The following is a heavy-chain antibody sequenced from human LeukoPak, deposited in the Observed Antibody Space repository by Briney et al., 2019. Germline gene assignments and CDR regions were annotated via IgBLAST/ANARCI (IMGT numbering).Heavy chain of an antibody. J-gene: IGHJ2*01. D-gene: IGHD2-15*01. Sequence: SETLSLTCTVSGGSISSGGYYWSWIRQHPGKGLEWIGYIYYSGSTYYNPSLKSRVTISVDTSKSQFSLKLSSVTAADTAVYYCARRFPRYCSGGSCPYWYFDLWGRGTLVTVSS. V-gene: IGHV4-31*03. CDR2: IYYSGST. CDR3: ARRFPRYCSGGSCPYWYFDL. CDR1: GGSISSGGYY.